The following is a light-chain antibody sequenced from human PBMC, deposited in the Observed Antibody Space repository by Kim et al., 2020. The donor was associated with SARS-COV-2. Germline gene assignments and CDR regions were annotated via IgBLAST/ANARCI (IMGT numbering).Light chain of an antibody. J-gene: IGLJ3*02. Sequence: LGQSVRIKCQGDSLRISYASWYQQRPGQAPVLVIYGRNNRPPGIPDRFSGSSSGNTASLTVTGAQAEDEADYYCNSRDSSGNQRVFGGGTKLTVL. CDR3: NSRDSSGNQRV. V-gene: IGLV3-19*01. CDR1: SLRISY. CDR2: GRN.